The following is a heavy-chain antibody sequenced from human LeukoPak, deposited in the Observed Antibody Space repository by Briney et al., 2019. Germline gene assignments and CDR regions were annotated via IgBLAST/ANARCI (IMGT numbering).Heavy chain of an antibody. CDR1: GFAFSSYA. D-gene: IGHD3-22*01. V-gene: IGHV3-23*01. Sequence: GGSLRLSCAASGFAFSSYAMTGVRQAPGKGLEWVSAISDDGDAKYADSVKGRFTVSRDNSKNTLYLQMNSLRAEDTAVYYCARDPGSYYYDSSGYPDYWGQGTLVTVSS. CDR2: ISDDGDA. CDR3: ARDPGSYYYDSSGYPDY. J-gene: IGHJ4*02.